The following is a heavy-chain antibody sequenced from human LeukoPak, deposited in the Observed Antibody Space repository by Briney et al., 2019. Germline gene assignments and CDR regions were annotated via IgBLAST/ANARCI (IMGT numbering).Heavy chain of an antibody. CDR2: INHSGST. J-gene: IGHJ5*02. CDR1: GGSFSGCY. CDR3: ARVRIVVVPAAIKNWFDP. V-gene: IGHV4-34*01. Sequence: SETLSLTCAVYGGSFSGCYWSWIRQPPGKGLEWIGEINHSGSTNYNPSLKSRVTISVDTSKNQFSLKLSSVTAADTAVYYCARVRIVVVPAAIKNWFDPWGQGTLVTVSS. D-gene: IGHD2-2*02.